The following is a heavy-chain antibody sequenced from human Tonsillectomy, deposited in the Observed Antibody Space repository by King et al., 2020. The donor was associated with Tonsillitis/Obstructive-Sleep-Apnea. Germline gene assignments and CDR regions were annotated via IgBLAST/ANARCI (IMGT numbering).Heavy chain of an antibody. Sequence: QLQESGPGLVKPSETLSLTCTVSGGSISSYYWSWIRQTPGKRLAWIGYVSDSGNTKYSPSLKSRLTMSVDTSKKQFSLRLSSVTAADTAVYYCARGEVSVLYDLLSCYYPLDVWGKGTTVTVSS. D-gene: IGHD3-3*01. J-gene: IGHJ6*04. CDR2: VSDSGNT. CDR1: GGSISSYY. CDR3: ARGEVSVLYDLLSCYYPLDV. V-gene: IGHV4-59*01.